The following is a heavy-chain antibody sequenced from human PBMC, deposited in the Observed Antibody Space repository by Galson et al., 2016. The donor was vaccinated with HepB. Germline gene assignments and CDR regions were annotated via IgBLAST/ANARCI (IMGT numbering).Heavy chain of an antibody. D-gene: IGHD2-15*01. CDR2: IYPRDSDI. Sequence: QSGAEVKKPGESLKISCKASGYNFPNYWIGWVRQMAGQGLEWMAFIYPRDSDIKYSPTFQGQITISADKSITTAYLQWSSLKASDTGIYYCARRGGYCSGDNCWDLVGFDIWGQGTMVSVSS. CDR3: ARRGGYCSGDNCWDLVGFDI. V-gene: IGHV5-51*01. J-gene: IGHJ3*02. CDR1: GYNFPNYW.